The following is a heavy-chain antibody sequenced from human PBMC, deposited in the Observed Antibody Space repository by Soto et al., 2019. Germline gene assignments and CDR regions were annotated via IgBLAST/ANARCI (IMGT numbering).Heavy chain of an antibody. Sequence: GRSLRLSCAACGFTFSSYGMHWDRQAPGKGLEWVAGISYDGSNKCYADSVKGRFTISRDNYKNTLYLQMNSRRAEDTAVYYCASRSGSSYYFDYWGQGTLVTVSS. CDR1: GFTFSSYG. J-gene: IGHJ4*02. CDR2: ISYDGSNK. V-gene: IGHV3-30*03. CDR3: ASRSGSSYYFDY. D-gene: IGHD3-3*01.